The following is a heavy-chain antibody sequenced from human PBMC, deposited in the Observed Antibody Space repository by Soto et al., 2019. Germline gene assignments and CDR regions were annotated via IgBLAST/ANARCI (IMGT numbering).Heavy chain of an antibody. CDR3: ARDGVGSTAYFGYFDY. J-gene: IGHJ4*02. Sequence: ASVKVSCKASGYTFTGYYMHWVRQAPGQGLEWMGWINPNSGGTNYAQKFQGWVTMTRDTSISTAYLQMNSLRAEDTAVYYCARDGVGSTAYFGYFDYWGLGTLVTVSS. V-gene: IGHV1-2*04. CDR2: INPNSGGT. CDR1: GYTFTGYY. D-gene: IGHD1-26*01.